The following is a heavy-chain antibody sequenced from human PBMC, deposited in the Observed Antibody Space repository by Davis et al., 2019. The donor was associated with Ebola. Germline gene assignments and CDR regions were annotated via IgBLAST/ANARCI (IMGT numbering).Heavy chain of an antibody. Sequence: PGGSLRLSCAASGFTFNNYAMNWVRQAPGKGLEWVSSISGSGGSTYYADSVKGRFTISRDNSKNTLYLQMNSLRAEDTAVYYCASFTMVRGAMYYFDYWGQGTLVTVSS. CDR3: ASFTMVRGAMYYFDY. CDR2: ISGSGGST. V-gene: IGHV3-23*01. D-gene: IGHD3-10*01. CDR1: GFTFNNYA. J-gene: IGHJ4*02.